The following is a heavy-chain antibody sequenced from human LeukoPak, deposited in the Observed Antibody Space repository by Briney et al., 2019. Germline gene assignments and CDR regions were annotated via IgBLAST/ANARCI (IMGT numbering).Heavy chain of an antibody. CDR3: TSCGDYGDLPYYFDY. D-gene: IGHD4-17*01. Sequence: QAGGSLRLSCTASGFTFGDYAMSWVRQAPGKGLEWVGFIRSKAYGGTTEYAASVKGRFTISRDDSKSIAYLQMNSLKTEDTAVYYCTSCGDYGDLPYYFDYWGQGTLVTVSS. V-gene: IGHV3-49*04. CDR1: GFTFGDYA. CDR2: IRSKAYGGTT. J-gene: IGHJ4*02.